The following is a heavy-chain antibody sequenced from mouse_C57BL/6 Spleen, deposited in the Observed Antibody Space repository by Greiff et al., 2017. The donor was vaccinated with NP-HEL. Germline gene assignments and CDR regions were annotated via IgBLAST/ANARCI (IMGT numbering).Heavy chain of an antibody. CDR3: AREGSTYYGSVMDY. V-gene: IGHV5-17*01. CDR2: ISSGSSTI. J-gene: IGHJ4*01. D-gene: IGHD1-1*01. Sequence: EVHLVESGGGLVKPGGSLKLSCAASGFTFSDYGMHWVRQAPEKGLEWVAYISSGSSTIYYADTVKGRFTISRDNAKNTLFLQMTSLRSEDTAMYYCAREGSTYYGSVMDYWGQGTSVTVSS. CDR1: GFTFSDYG.